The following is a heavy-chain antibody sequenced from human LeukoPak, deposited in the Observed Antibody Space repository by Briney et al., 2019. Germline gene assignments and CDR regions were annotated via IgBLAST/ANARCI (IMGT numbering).Heavy chain of an antibody. CDR1: GFGFSTYV. Sequence: PGGSLTLSCAAPGFGFSTYVMHWVRQGHGKGLEWVAVISHDGSDKFYADSVQGRFTISRDNSKNTLYLQMNNLRPEYTAAYYCARDGHSPADYWGQGTLVTVSS. CDR2: ISHDGSDK. J-gene: IGHJ4*02. D-gene: IGHD5-18*01. V-gene: IGHV3-30*03. CDR3: ARDGHSPADY.